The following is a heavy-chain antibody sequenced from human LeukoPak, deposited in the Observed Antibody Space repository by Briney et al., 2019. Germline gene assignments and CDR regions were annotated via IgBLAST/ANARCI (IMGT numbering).Heavy chain of an antibody. Sequence: PSETLSLTCTVSGGSISSGSYYWSWIRQPAGKGLEWIGRIYTSGSTNYNPSLKSRVTISVDTSKNQFSLKLSSVTAADTAVYYCARGVRGVIMGFDYWGQGTLVTVSS. CDR3: ARGVRGVIMGFDY. J-gene: IGHJ4*02. V-gene: IGHV4-61*02. CDR2: IYTSGST. D-gene: IGHD3-10*01. CDR1: GGSISSGSYY.